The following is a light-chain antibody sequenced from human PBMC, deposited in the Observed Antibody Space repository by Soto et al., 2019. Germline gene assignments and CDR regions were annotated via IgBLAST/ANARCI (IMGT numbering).Light chain of an antibody. CDR3: SYYTTSSARI. Sequence: QSALTQPASVSGSPGQSITISCAGTSGDVGGYDYVSWYQHHPGKAPKLMIYEVTNRPSGVSSRFSGSKSGNTASLTISGLQAEDEADYYSSYYTTSSARIFGGGTKLTVL. CDR2: EVT. J-gene: IGLJ2*01. CDR1: SGDVGGYDY. V-gene: IGLV2-14*01.